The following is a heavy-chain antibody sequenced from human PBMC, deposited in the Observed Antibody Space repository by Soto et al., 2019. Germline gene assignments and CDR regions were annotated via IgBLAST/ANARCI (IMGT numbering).Heavy chain of an antibody. CDR1: GYIFTSHY. V-gene: IGHV1-46*01. Sequence: ASVKVSCKASGYIFTSHYIHWVRQAPGQGLEWMGIINPTGGGTSYAQKFQGRVTMTRDTSTSTVYMELSSLRSEDTAVYYCASESPLAYWGQGTLVTVSS. CDR3: ASESPLAY. J-gene: IGHJ4*02. CDR2: INPTGGGT.